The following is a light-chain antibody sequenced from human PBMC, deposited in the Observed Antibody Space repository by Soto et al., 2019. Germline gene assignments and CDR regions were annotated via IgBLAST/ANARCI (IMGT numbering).Light chain of an antibody. J-gene: IGKJ2*01. CDR1: QDIYKD. CDR2: DAS. Sequence: IQINQFPFLLVGTFGDKGTFTFQARQDIYKDLNWYQQKPGKAPKLLIYDASNLERGVPSRFSGSGSGTDFSLTVDSLQPEDTATYYCQQYDHPPYTFGQGTKLEIK. V-gene: IGKV1-33*01. CDR3: QQYDHPPYT.